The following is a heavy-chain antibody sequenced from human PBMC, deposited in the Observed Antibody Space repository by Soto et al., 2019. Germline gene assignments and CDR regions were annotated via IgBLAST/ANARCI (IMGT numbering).Heavy chain of an antibody. CDR1: GLSFSSYG. CDR3: ANSLSWAGAFDI. V-gene: IGHV3-23*01. CDR2: ISGSGGST. D-gene: IGHD6-13*01. Sequence: GSLGVSSAASGLSFSSYGMSWVRQAPGKGLEWVSAISGSGGSTYYADSVKGRFTISRDNSKNTLYLKMNSLRAEDTAVYYCANSLSWAGAFDIWGQGTMVTVSS. J-gene: IGHJ3*02.